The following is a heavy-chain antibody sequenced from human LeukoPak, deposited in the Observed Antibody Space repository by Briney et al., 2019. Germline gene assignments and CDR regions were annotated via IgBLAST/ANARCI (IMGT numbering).Heavy chain of an antibody. CDR2: IKQDGSEK. CDR1: GFTFSSYW. Sequence: GGSLRLSCAASGFTFSSYWMSWVRPALGKGLEGVGNIKQDGSEKYYVDSVKGRFTISRDNAKNSLYLQMNSLRAEDTAVYYCARKGSRDSSGYYYPPGYYYGMDVWGQGTTVTVSS. J-gene: IGHJ6*02. V-gene: IGHV3-7*05. CDR3: ARKGSRDSSGYYYPPGYYYGMDV. D-gene: IGHD3-22*01.